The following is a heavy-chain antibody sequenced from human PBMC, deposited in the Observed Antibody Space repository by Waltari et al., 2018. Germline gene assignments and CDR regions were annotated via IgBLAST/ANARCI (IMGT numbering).Heavy chain of an antibody. CDR3: AKAPILQQYYFDY. J-gene: IGHJ4*02. CDR2: SYSGGST. V-gene: IGHV3-23*03. CDR1: GFTFSSYA. Sequence: EVQLLESGGGLVQPGGSLRLSCAASGFTFSSYAMSWVRQAPGKGLEWVSVSYSGGSTYYADSVKGRFTISRDNSKNTLYLQMNSLRAEDTAVYYCAKAPILQQYYFDYWGQGTLVTVSS. D-gene: IGHD4-4*01.